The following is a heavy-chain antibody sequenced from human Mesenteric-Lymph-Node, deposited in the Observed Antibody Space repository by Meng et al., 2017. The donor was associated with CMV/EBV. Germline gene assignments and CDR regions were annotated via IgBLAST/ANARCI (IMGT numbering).Heavy chain of an antibody. V-gene: IGHV3-66*02. D-gene: IGHD1-26*01. CDR2: IYSGGVT. CDR1: GFLFSDSS. CDR3: TRGYSGSSG. Sequence: GESLKISCAASGFLFSDSSMSWVRQAPGKGLEWVSLIYSGGVTYYADSVKGRFTISRDNSKNTLHLQMNGLRPEDTAVYYCTRGYSGSSGWGQGTLVTVSS. J-gene: IGHJ4*02.